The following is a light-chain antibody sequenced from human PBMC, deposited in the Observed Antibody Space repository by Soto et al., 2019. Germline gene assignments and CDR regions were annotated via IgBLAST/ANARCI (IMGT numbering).Light chain of an antibody. V-gene: IGKV2-28*01. CDR3: MQALQTPWT. Sequence: DIVMPQSPLSLPVTPGEPASISCRSSQSLLHSNGYNYLNWYLQKPGQSPQVLIYLSSNRASGVPDRVSGSGSGTDFTLKISRVEAEDVGLYYCMQALQTPWTFGQGTKVEIK. CDR1: QSLLHSNGYNY. J-gene: IGKJ1*01. CDR2: LSS.